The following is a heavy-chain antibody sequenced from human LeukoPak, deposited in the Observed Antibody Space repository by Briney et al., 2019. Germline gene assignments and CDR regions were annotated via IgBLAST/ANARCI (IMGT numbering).Heavy chain of an antibody. V-gene: IGHV3-11*01. J-gene: IGHJ4*02. CDR2: ISGSGTNI. CDR1: GFTFSDYY. D-gene: IGHD7-27*01. Sequence: EGSLRLSCAASGFTFSDYYMSWIRQAPGKGLEWISYISGSGTNIYYADSVRGRFTISRDNAKNSLYLQMNGLRAEDTAVYYCARTGDRGGFDYWGQGTLVTVSS. CDR3: ARTGDRGGFDY.